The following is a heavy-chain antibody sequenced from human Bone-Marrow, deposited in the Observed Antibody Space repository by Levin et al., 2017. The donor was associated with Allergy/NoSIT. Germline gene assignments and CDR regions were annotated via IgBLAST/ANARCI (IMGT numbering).Heavy chain of an antibody. J-gene: IGHJ1*01. Sequence: GGSLRLSCAASGFYFDDYVMHWVRQAPGKGLEWVSSITWNAVWSDYADSVKGRFTISRDNAKNLVYLQMSSLRVEDTAVYYCAVHTSGWSQYFQHWGQGTLVTVSS. CDR3: AVHTSGWSQYFQH. V-gene: IGHV3-20*04. CDR2: ITWNAVWS. D-gene: IGHD6-19*01. CDR1: GFYFDDYV.